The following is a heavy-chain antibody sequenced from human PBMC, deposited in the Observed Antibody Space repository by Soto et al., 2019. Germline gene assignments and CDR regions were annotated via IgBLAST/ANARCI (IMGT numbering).Heavy chain of an antibody. Sequence: SETLSLTCAVYGGSFSGYYWSWIRQPPGKGLEWIGEINHSGSTNYNPSLKSRVTISVDTSKNQFSLKLSSVTAADTAVYYCARDRGIAVVVRFDYCVAVTTATV. CDR2: INHSGST. CDR3: ARDRGIAVVVRFDY. V-gene: IGHV4-34*01. D-gene: IGHD6-19*01. J-gene: IGHJ4*02. CDR1: GGSFSGYY.